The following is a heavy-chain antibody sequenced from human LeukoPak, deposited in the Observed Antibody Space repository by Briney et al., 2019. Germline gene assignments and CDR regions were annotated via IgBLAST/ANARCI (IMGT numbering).Heavy chain of an antibody. Sequence: GGSLRLSCVASGISFSSYWMAWVRQAPGKGLEWVANIKYDGTHKFYADSVKGRFAISRDNAKNSLFLEMNSLRADDTAVYFCASSHDSSGNDWGQGTLVTVSS. CDR2: IKYDGTHK. V-gene: IGHV3-7*01. J-gene: IGHJ4*02. CDR1: GISFSSYW. D-gene: IGHD3-22*01. CDR3: ASSHDSSGND.